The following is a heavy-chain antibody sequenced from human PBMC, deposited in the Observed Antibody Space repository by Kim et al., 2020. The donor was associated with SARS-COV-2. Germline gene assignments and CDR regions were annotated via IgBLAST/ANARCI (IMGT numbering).Heavy chain of an antibody. Sequence: AQKLQGRVTMTTATSTSTAYMELRSLRSDDTAVYYCARDSMVRGVMWFDPWGQGTLVTVSS. J-gene: IGHJ5*02. CDR3: ARDSMVRGVMWFDP. D-gene: IGHD3-10*01. V-gene: IGHV1-18*01.